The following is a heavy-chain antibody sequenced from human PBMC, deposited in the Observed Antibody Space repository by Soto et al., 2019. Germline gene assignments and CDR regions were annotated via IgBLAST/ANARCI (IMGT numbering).Heavy chain of an antibody. D-gene: IGHD3-16*02. CDR2: ISGSGGST. CDR1: GFTFSSYA. J-gene: IGHJ5*02. V-gene: IGHV3-23*01. CDR3: AKVHYDYIWGSYRYNWFDP. Sequence: GGSLRLSCAASGFTFSSYAMSWVRQAPGKGLEWVSAISGSGGSTYYADSVKGRFTISRDNSKNTLYLQMNSLRAEDTAVYYCAKVHYDYIWGSYRYNWFDPWGQGTLVTVSS.